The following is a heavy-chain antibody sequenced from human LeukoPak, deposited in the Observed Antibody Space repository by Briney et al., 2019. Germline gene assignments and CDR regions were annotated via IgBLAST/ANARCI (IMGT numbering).Heavy chain of an antibody. CDR2: IKQDGSEK. D-gene: IGHD2-2*01. J-gene: IGHJ4*02. V-gene: IGHV3-7*01. Sequence: GGSLRLSCAASGFTFTKYWMTWVRQAPGKGLQWVANIKQDGSEKFYVDSVKGRFTISRDNAKNSLDLQINSLGAEDTAVYYCARGLDCRSTSCYLDNWGQGTLVTVSS. CDR3: ARGLDCRSTSCYLDN. CDR1: GFTFTKYW.